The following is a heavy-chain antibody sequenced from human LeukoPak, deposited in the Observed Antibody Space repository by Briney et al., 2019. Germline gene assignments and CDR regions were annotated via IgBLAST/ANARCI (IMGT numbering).Heavy chain of an antibody. CDR2: INPNSGGT. D-gene: IGHD5-18*01. J-gene: IGHJ6*03. CDR1: GGTFSSYA. Sequence: ASVKVSCKASGGTFSSYAISWVRQAPGQGLEWMGWINPNSGGTNYAQKFQGRVTMTRDTSISTAYMELSRLRSDDTAVYYCARDLTDTAMVMVYYYYMDVWGKGTTVTVSS. CDR3: ARDLTDTAMVMVYYYYMDV. V-gene: IGHV1-2*02.